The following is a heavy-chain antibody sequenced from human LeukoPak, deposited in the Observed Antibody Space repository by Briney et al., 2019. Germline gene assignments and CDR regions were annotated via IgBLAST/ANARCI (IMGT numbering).Heavy chain of an antibody. Sequence: GASLKISCKGSGYRFTSYWIGWVRPIPGKGLEWMGIIYPGDYDTRYSPSFQGQVTISADKSISTAYLQWSSLKASDTAMYYCARHGIRAAAERGWFDPWGQGTLVTVSS. J-gene: IGHJ5*02. D-gene: IGHD6-13*01. V-gene: IGHV5-51*01. CDR2: IYPGDYDT. CDR1: GYRFTSYW. CDR3: ARHGIRAAAERGWFDP.